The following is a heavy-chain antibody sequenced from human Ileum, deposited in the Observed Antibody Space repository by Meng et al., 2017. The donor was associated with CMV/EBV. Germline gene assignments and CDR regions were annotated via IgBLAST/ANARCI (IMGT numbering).Heavy chain of an antibody. CDR1: GGPISGYF. CDR2: IHYSGTT. V-gene: IGHV4-59*01. J-gene: IGHJ4*02. Sequence: PEETLSLTCTVSGGPISGYFWSWIRQAPGKGLEWIGYIHYSGTTKYSPSLRGRVTFSVDLSKNQFSLRLTSVTAADTAVYFCVRVPRNYLDYWGQGMLVTVSS. CDR3: VRVPRNYLDY.